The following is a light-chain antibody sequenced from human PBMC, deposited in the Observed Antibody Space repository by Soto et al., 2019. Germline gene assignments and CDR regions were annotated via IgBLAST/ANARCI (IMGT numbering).Light chain of an antibody. Sequence: QEPSFSVSPGGTVTLTCGLSSGSVSTTYYPSWYQQTPGQAPRTLIYSTNTRSSGVPDRFSGSILGNKAALTITGAQADDESDYYCVLYIGSGIWVFGGGTKLTVL. CDR2: STN. CDR1: SGSVSTTYY. CDR3: VLYIGSGIWV. V-gene: IGLV8-61*01. J-gene: IGLJ3*02.